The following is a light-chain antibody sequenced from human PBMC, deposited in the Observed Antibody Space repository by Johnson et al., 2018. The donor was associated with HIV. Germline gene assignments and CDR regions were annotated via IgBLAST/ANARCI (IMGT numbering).Light chain of an antibody. V-gene: IGLV1-51*01. J-gene: IGLJ1*01. CDR2: DNN. CDR3: GTWDSSLSAYV. CDR1: SCDIGNNY. Sequence: QSVLTQPPSVSAAPGQKVTISCSGNSCDIGNNYVSCHQQLPGTAPKLLIYDNNKRPSGIPDRFSGSKSGTSATLGITGLQTGDEADYYCGTWDSSLSAYVFGTGTKVTVL.